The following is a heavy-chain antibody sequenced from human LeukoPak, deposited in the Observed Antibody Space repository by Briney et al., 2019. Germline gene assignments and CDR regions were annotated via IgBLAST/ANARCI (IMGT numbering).Heavy chain of an antibody. J-gene: IGHJ1*01. D-gene: IGHD5-24*01. V-gene: IGHV3-23*01. Sequence: GGSLRLSCAASGFTFSSYAMSWVRQAPGKGLEWVSAISGSGGSTYYADSVKGRFTISRDNSKNTLYLQMNSLRAEDTAVYYCAKVSEMASDRGYFQHWGQGTLVTVSS. CDR1: GFTFSSYA. CDR3: AKVSEMASDRGYFQH. CDR2: ISGSGGST.